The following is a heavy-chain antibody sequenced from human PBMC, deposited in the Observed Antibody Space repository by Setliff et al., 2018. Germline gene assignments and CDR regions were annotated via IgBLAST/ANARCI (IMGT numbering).Heavy chain of an antibody. V-gene: IGHV3-74*01. CDR1: GFTFSNY. D-gene: IGHD2-15*01. CDR2: ITSDGSST. CDR3: ARDVFCSGGSCDNWFDP. J-gene: IGHJ5*02. Sequence: GESLTLSCAASGFTFSNYMHWVRQAPGKGLVWVSRITSDGSSTTYADSVKGRFTISRDNAKSTLYLQMNSLRAEDTAVYYCARDVFCSGGSCDNWFDPWGQGTLVTVSS.